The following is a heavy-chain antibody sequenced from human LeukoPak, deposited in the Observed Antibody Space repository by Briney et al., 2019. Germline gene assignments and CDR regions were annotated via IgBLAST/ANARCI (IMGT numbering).Heavy chain of an antibody. Sequence: GGSLRLSCAAAGFTFKNAWMAWVRQAPGKGLEWVGLIRSKTDGATTDYAAPVKGRFTISRDDSKNTLHLQMTSLKTEDTAVYYCASVYWYFDLWGLGTLASVSA. V-gene: IGHV3-15*01. CDR2: IRSKTDGATT. J-gene: IGHJ2*01. CDR3: ASVYWYFDL. CDR1: GFTFKNAW.